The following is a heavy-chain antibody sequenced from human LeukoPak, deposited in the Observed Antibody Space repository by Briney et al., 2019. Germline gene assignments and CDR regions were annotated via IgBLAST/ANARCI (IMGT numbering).Heavy chain of an antibody. CDR1: GGSISSYY. CDR2: IYTSGNT. J-gene: IGHJ6*02. V-gene: IGHV4-4*07. Sequence: PSETLSLTCTVSGGSISSYYWSWIRQPAGKGLEWIGRIYTSGNTNYNPSLKSRVTMSVDTSKNQFSLKLSSVTAADTAVYYCAREDTGPHYDILTGYPDYYGMDVWGQGTTVTVSS. D-gene: IGHD3-9*01. CDR3: AREDTGPHYDILTGYPDYYGMDV.